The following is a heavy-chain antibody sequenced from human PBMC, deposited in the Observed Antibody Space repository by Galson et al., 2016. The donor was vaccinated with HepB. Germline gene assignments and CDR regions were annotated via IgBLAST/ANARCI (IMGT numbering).Heavy chain of an antibody. J-gene: IGHJ4*02. V-gene: IGHV4-34*01. D-gene: IGHD3-10*01. CDR3: ASGTPINYSAGSYYSGFDY. CDR1: GGSFSGYY. CDR2: ANHSGRT. Sequence: SETLSLTCAVYGGSFSGYYWSWIRQPPGEGLEWIGEANHSGRTKYNPSIKSRVTISVDTSKNQFSLSLSSVTAADTAVYYCASGTPINYSAGSYYSGFDYWGQGALVTVSS.